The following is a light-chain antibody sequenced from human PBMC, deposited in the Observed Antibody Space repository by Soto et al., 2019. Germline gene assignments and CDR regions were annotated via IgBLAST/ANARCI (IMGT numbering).Light chain of an antibody. J-gene: IGLJ2*01. V-gene: IGLV2-11*01. CDR3: CSYAGRSVV. CDR1: SSDVGGYNS. Sequence: QSALTQPRSVSGSPGQSVTISCTGTSSDVGGYNSVSWYQQHPGKAPKLMIYNVSKRPSGVPDRFSGSKSANTASLTISGVQAEDEADYYCCSYAGRSVVFGGGTKLTVL. CDR2: NVS.